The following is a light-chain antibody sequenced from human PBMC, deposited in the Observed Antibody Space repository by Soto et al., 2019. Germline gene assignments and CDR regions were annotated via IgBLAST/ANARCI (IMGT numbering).Light chain of an antibody. CDR1: SSDVGLYDY. J-gene: IGLJ2*01. Sequence: QSALTQPASVSGSPGQSITISCTGSSSDVGLYDYVSWYQQHPGKVPKLIISEVTVRPLGVSDRFYGSKSGNTASLTISRLRAEDEAHYYCSSYTTAYTQVFGGGTKVTVL. CDR3: SSYTTAYTQV. V-gene: IGLV2-14*01. CDR2: EVT.